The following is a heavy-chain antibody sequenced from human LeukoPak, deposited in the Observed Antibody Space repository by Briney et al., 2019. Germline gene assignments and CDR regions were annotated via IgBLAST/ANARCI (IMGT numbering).Heavy chain of an antibody. CDR2: IKQDGSEK. CDR1: GFTFSKHW. Sequence: GGSLRLSCAASGFTFSKHWMSWVRQAPGKGLEWVANIKQDGSEKYYVDSVKGRFTTSRDNAKNTLYLQMKSLRGEDTAVYYCARSGGTGFDPWGQGTLVTVSS. J-gene: IGHJ5*02. D-gene: IGHD3/OR15-3a*01. CDR3: ARSGGTGFDP. V-gene: IGHV3-7*01.